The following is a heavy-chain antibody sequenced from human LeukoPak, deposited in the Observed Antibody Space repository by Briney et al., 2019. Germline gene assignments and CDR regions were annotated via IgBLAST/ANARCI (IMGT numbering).Heavy chain of an antibody. J-gene: IGHJ4*02. Sequence: GGSLRLSCAASGFSFNDAWMSWVRQAPGKGLEWVGRIKRKTDGGTTDYAAPVKGRFSISRDDSKTSLYLQMNNLRTEDTAVYYCTTDTRRVVVPKWGQGTLVTVSS. CDR2: IKRKTDGGTT. CDR1: GFSFNDAW. V-gene: IGHV3-15*01. D-gene: IGHD2-15*01. CDR3: TTDTRRVVVPK.